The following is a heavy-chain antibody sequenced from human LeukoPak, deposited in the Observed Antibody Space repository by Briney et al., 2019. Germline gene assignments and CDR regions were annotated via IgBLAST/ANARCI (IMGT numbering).Heavy chain of an antibody. D-gene: IGHD5-18*01. V-gene: IGHV4-39*01. CDR3: VSPRGFSYGYFDY. CDR1: GVSISSSSAY. Sequence: SETLSLTCTVSGVSISSSSAYWGWIRQPPGKGLEWIGSIYYSKNTYYNPSLKSRVTISADTSKNQFSLTLGSVSATDTAVYYCVSPRGFSYGYFDYWGQGALVTVSS. J-gene: IGHJ4*02. CDR2: IYYSKNT.